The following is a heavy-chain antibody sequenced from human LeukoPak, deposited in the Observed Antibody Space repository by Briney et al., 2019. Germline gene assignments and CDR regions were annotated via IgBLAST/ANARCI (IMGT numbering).Heavy chain of an antibody. CDR3: ARDSLPLEWEDHEVGWYAFDI. Sequence: PGGSLRLSCAASGFTFSSYAMNWVRQAPGKGLEWVAVISDDGSNKYDADSVKGRFTISRDNSKNTLYLQMNSLRAEDTAVYYCARDSLPLEWEDHEVGWYAFDIWGQGTMVTVSS. CDR1: GFTFSSYA. D-gene: IGHD1-26*01. J-gene: IGHJ3*02. V-gene: IGHV3-30*04. CDR2: ISDDGSNK.